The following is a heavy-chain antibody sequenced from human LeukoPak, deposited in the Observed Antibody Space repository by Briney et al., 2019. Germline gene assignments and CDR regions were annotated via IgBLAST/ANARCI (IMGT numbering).Heavy chain of an antibody. J-gene: IGHJ3*02. CDR2: ISGSGGGT. V-gene: IGHV3-23*01. Sequence: GESLKISCAASGFAFSSYAMSWVRQAPGKGLEWVSTISGSGGGTYYTDSVKGRFTISRDNSKNTLYLQMNSLRAEDTAVYYCARDLLGGGTFDIWGQGTMVTVSS. CDR1: GFAFSSYA. CDR3: ARDLLGGGTFDI. D-gene: IGHD3-16*01.